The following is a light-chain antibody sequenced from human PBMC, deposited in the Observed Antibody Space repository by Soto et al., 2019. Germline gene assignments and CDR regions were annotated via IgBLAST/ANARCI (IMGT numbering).Light chain of an antibody. V-gene: IGLV2-23*02. CDR3: CSYAGSNYV. CDR1: SSDVGSYNL. J-gene: IGLJ1*01. CDR2: EVT. Sequence: QSVLTQPASVSGSPGQSITISCTGTSSDVGSYNLVSWYQQHPGKAPKLMIYEVTKRPSGVSDRFSGSKSGNTASLTISGLRGEDEADYYCCSYAGSNYVSGTGTKVTVL.